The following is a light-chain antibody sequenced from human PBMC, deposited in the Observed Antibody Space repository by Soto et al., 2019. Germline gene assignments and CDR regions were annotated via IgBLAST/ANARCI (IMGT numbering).Light chain of an antibody. J-gene: IGKJ3*01. V-gene: IGKV3-20*01. CDR1: QSGSRSY. CDR2: GAS. CDR3: QQYGSSSLVT. Sequence: EIVLTQSPGTLSLSPGERATLSCRASQSGSRSYLAWYQQKPGQAPRLLIYGASSRATGIPDRFSGSGSGTDFTLTISRLEPEDFAVYYCQQYGSSSLVTFGPGTKVDIK.